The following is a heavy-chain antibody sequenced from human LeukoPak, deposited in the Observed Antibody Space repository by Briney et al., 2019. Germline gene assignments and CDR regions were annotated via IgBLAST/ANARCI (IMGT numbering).Heavy chain of an antibody. D-gene: IGHD3-22*01. CDR2: MNPNSGNT. V-gene: IGHV1-8*01. CDR3: ARDVYDSSGYSYYYYYYYMDV. CDR1: GYTFTSYD. J-gene: IGHJ6*03. Sequence: ASVKVSCKASGYTFTSYDINWVRQATGQGLEWMGWMNPNSGNTGYAQKFQGRVTMTRNTSISTAYMELSSLRSEDTAVYYCARDVYDSSGYSYYYYYYYMDVWGKGTTVTISS.